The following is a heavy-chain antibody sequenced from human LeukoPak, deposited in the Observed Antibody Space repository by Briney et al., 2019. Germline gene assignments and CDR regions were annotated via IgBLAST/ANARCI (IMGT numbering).Heavy chain of an antibody. CDR3: AKDYCSGGSCCLFDY. D-gene: IGHD2-15*01. CDR2: ISWDGGST. CDR1: GFTFDDYT. V-gene: IGHV3-43*01. J-gene: IGHJ4*02. Sequence: GGSLRLSCAASGFTFDDYTMHWVRQAPGKGLEWVSLISWDGGSTYYADSVKGRFTISRDNSKNSLYLQMNSLRTEDTALYYCAKDYCSGGSCCLFDYWGQGTLVSVSS.